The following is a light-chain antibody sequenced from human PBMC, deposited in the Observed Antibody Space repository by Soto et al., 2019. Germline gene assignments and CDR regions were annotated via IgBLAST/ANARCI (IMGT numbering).Light chain of an antibody. Sequence: EIVLTQSPGTLSLSPGERATLSCRASQSVSSSYLAWYQQKPGQAPRLLIYGASSRATGIPDRFSGSGSGTDFTLTISRLEPEDFAVYYCQQYGSSPSGFDQGTRLEIK. CDR2: GAS. CDR1: QSVSSSY. J-gene: IGKJ5*01. V-gene: IGKV3-20*01. CDR3: QQYGSSPSG.